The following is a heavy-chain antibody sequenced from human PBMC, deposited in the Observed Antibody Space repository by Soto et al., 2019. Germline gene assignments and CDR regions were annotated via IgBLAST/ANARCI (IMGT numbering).Heavy chain of an antibody. D-gene: IGHD2-15*01. J-gene: IGHJ6*02. CDR1: GFRFSSHA. CDR2: IRGSGDST. Sequence: PGGSLRLSCAASGFRFSSHAMSWVLQAPGKGLEWVSAIRGSGDSTYYADSVKGRFTISRDNSKKTLYLQMNTLRAEDTAVYYRAKVGGYDYYYEMGVWGQGTTVTVSS. V-gene: IGHV3-23*01. CDR3: AKVGGYDYYYEMGV.